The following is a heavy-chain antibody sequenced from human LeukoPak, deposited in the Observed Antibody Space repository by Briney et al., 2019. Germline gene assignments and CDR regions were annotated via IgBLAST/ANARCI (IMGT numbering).Heavy chain of an antibody. CDR3: ARATRIYSSGWYYSFDY. V-gene: IGHV3-74*01. CDR2: INVDGSGA. J-gene: IGHJ4*02. D-gene: IGHD6-19*01. Sequence: GGSLRLSCAASGFTFSTYWMHWLRQAPAKGLVWVSHINVDGSGATYADSVKGRFTISRDNAKNTLYLHMNSLRAEDTAVYYCARATRIYSSGWYYSFDYWGQGTLVTVSS. CDR1: GFTFSTYW.